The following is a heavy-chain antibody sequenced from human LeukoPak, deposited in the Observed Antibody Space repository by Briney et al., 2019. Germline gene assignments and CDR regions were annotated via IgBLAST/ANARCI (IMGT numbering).Heavy chain of an antibody. CDR3: AKDRRTTVVTPMYYY. CDR2: ISGSGGST. CDR1: GFTFSSYA. V-gene: IGHV3-23*01. Sequence: GGSLRLSCAASGFTFSSYAMSWVRQAPRKRLEWVSAISGSGGSTYYADSAKGRFTISRANPKNTLYLQMTSRSAEDTAVYHCAKDRRTTVVTPMYYYWGQGTLVTVSS. J-gene: IGHJ4*02. D-gene: IGHD4-23*01.